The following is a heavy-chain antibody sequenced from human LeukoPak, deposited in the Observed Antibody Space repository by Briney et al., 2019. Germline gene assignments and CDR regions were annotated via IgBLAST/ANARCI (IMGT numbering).Heavy chain of an antibody. CDR3: ASEVGATAHGDY. CDR2: ISSSSSYI. CDR1: GFTFSSYS. Sequence: GGSLRLSCAASGFTFSSYSMNWVRQAPGKGLEWVSSISSSSSYIYHPDSVKGRFTISRDNAKNSLYLQMNSLRAEDTTVYYCASEVGATAHGDYWGQGTLVTVSS. V-gene: IGHV3-21*01. J-gene: IGHJ4*02. D-gene: IGHD1-26*01.